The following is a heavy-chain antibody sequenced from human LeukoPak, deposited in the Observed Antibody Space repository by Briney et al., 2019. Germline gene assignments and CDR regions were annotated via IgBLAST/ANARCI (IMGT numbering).Heavy chain of an antibody. V-gene: IGHV1-69*13. J-gene: IGHJ4*02. Sequence: SVKVSCKASGGTFSSYAISWVRQAPGQGLEWMGGIIPIFGTANYAQKFQGRVTITADESTSTAYMELSSLRSEDTAVYYCAKAAEGLLEPFDYWGQGTLVTVSS. D-gene: IGHD1-1*01. CDR3: AKAAEGLLEPFDY. CDR2: IIPIFGTA. CDR1: GGTFSSYA.